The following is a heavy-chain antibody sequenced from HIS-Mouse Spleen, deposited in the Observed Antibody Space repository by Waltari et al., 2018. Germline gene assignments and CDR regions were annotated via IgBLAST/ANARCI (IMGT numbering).Heavy chain of an antibody. V-gene: IGHV4-39*07. J-gene: IGHJ6*02. CDR3: ARDHEDSSSSAYYYYGMDV. D-gene: IGHD6-6*01. CDR1: GGSISSSSYY. CDR2: IYYSGLT. Sequence: QLQLQESGPGLVKPSETLSLTCTVSGGSISSSSYYWGWIRQPPGKGMEGIGGIYYSGLTHYNPFPKSTVTGSVDTHKTQFSLKRSTGTAADTAVYYCARDHEDSSSSAYYYYGMDVWGQGTTVTVSS.